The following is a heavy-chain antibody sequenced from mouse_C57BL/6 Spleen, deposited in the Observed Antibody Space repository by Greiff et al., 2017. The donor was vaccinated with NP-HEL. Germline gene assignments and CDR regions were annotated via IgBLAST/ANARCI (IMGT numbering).Heavy chain of an antibody. V-gene: IGHV1-26*01. J-gene: IGHJ3*01. CDR2: INPNNGGT. Sequence: DVQLQESGAELVKPGASVKISCKASGYAFSSYWMNWVKQRPGKGLEWIGDINPNNGGTSYNQKFKGKATLTVDKSSSTAYMELRSLTSEDSAVYYCARSGYGSHQAWFAYWGQGTLVTVSA. CDR1: GYAFSSYW. D-gene: IGHD1-1*01. CDR3: ARSGYGSHQAWFAY.